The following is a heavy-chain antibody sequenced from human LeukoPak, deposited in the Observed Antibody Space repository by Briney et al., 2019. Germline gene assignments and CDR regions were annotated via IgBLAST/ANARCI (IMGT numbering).Heavy chain of an antibody. D-gene: IGHD3-10*01. Sequence: ASVKVSRKASGYTFTSYDINWVRQATGQGLEWMGWMNPNSGNTGYAQKFQGRVTIIRNTSISTAYMELSSLRSEDTAVYYCARDTYGSGADYWGQGTLVTVSS. J-gene: IGHJ4*02. V-gene: IGHV1-8*03. CDR1: GYTFTSYD. CDR2: MNPNSGNT. CDR3: ARDTYGSGADY.